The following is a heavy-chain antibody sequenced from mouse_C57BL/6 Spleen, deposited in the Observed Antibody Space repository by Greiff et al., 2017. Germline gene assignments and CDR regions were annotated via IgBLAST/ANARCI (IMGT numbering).Heavy chain of an antibody. Sequence: QVQLQQSGAELVRPGASVTLSCKASGYTFTDYEMHWVKQTPVHGLEWIGAIDPETGGTAYNQKFKGKAILTADKSSSTAYMELRSLTSEDSAVYYCTRGGAQATGAMDYWGQGTSVTVAS. CDR3: TRGGAQATGAMDY. V-gene: IGHV1-15*01. CDR1: GYTFTDYE. J-gene: IGHJ4*01. D-gene: IGHD3-2*02. CDR2: IDPETGGT.